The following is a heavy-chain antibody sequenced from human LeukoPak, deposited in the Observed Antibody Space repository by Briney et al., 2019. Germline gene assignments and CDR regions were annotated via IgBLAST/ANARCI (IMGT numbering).Heavy chain of an antibody. Sequence: SETLSLTRTVSGGSISSYYWSWLRQPPAKGLEWIGIIYYSGSTNYNPSLKSRVTISVDTSMNQFSLKLSSVTAADTAVYYCARLLAVAGNGGYYYYYGMDVWGQGTTVTVSS. J-gene: IGHJ6*02. D-gene: IGHD6-19*01. CDR1: GGSISSYY. CDR2: IYYSGST. CDR3: ARLLAVAGNGGYYYYYGMDV. V-gene: IGHV4-59*08.